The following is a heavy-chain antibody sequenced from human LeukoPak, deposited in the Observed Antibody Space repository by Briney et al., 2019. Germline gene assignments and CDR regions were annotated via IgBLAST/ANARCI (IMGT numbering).Heavy chain of an antibody. V-gene: IGHV4-39*07. J-gene: IGHJ4*02. CDR3: ASDYGDSRDY. CDR2: IYYSGST. CDR1: GGSISSSSYY. Sequence: PSETLSLTCTVSGGSISSSSYYWGWIRQPPGKGLEWIGSIYYSGSTYYNPSLKSRVTISVDTSKNQFSLKLSSVTAADTAVYYCASDYGDSRDYWGQGTLVTVSS. D-gene: IGHD4-17*01.